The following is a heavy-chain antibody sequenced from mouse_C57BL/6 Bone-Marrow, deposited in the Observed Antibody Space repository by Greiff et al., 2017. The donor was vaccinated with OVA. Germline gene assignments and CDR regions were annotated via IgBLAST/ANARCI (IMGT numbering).Heavy chain of an antibody. D-gene: IGHD2-5*01. CDR3: ARKGAYSNYTYYYAMDY. Sequence: VQLQQSGPELVKPGASVKMSCKASGYTFTDYNMHWVKQSHGKSLEWIGYINPNNGGTSYNQKFKGKATLTVNKSSSTAYMELRSLTSEDSAVYYCARKGAYSNYTYYYAMDYWGQGTSVTVAS. J-gene: IGHJ4*01. V-gene: IGHV1-22*01. CDR2: INPNNGGT. CDR1: GYTFTDYN.